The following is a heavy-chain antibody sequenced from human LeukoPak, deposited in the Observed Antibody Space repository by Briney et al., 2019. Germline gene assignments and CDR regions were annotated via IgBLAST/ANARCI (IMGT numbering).Heavy chain of an antibody. CDR1: GGSLSSHY. Sequence: SETLSLTCNVSGGSLSSHYCSWIRQAPGKGLEWIGYIYYSGSTNYNPSLKSRVTISVDTSKNQFSLKLSSVTAADTAVYYCARSGYSSSWYVGYFDYWGQGTLVTVSS. D-gene: IGHD6-13*01. CDR2: IYYSGST. V-gene: IGHV4-59*08. CDR3: ARSGYSSSWYVGYFDY. J-gene: IGHJ4*02.